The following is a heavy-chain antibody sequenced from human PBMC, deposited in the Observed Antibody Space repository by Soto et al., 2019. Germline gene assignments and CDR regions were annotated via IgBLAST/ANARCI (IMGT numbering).Heavy chain of an antibody. CDR1: GFTFSNSE. V-gene: IGHV3-48*03. J-gene: IGHJ6*02. CDR2: ITSTGNTR. D-gene: IGHD3-3*01. Sequence: GGSLRLSCAASGFTFSNSEMNWVRQAPGKGLEWISYITSTGNTRVYADSVKGRFTISRDNAKNSLDVQMNSLRAEDTAVYYCARVLERGGYGMDVWGQGTTVTVSS. CDR3: ARVLERGGYGMDV.